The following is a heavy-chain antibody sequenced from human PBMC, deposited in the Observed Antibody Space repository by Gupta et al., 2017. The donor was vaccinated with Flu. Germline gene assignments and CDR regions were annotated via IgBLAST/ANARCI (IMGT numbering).Heavy chain of an antibody. CDR3: ARKGSGYCSGGSCYSFDF. J-gene: IGHJ4*02. D-gene: IGHD2-15*01. Sequence: GQGLEWMGGINPIFGPTNYAQKFQGRVTITADESTSTAYMELSSLKSEDTAIYYCARKGSGYCSGGSCYSFDFWGQGTLVTVSS. V-gene: IGHV1-69*01. CDR2: INPIFGPT.